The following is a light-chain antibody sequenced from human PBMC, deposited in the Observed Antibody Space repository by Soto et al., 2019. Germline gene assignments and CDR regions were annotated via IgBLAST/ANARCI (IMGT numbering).Light chain of an antibody. J-gene: IGLJ1*01. Sequence: QSALAQPPSASGSPGQSVTISCTGTKNDVGFYDFVSWYQHHPGKAPRLIIYEVVQRPSGVPDRFSGSKSGNTASLTVSGLQAADEADYFCKSYAGSNTYVFGSGTNGTVL. CDR3: KSYAGSNTYV. CDR1: KNDVGFYDF. CDR2: EVV. V-gene: IGLV2-8*01.